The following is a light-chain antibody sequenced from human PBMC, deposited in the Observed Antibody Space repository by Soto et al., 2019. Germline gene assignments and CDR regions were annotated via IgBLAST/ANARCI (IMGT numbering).Light chain of an antibody. CDR2: EVS. J-gene: IGLJ1*01. Sequence: ALTQPASVSGTPGQSITISCTGSNSDVGIYDFVSWYQHHPGRAPKLIVSEVSHRPSGVSNRFSGSKSGNTASLTISGLQSEDEADYYCISYTSDDVRYVFGTGTKVTVL. CDR1: NSDVGIYDF. V-gene: IGLV2-14*01. CDR3: ISYTSDDVRYV.